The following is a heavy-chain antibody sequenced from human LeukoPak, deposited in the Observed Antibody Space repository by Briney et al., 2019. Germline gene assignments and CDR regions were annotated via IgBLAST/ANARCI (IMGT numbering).Heavy chain of an antibody. J-gene: IGHJ4*02. CDR2: MNPNSGNT. V-gene: IGHV1-8*03. Sequence: ASVKVSCKASGYTFTSYDINWVRQATGQGLEWMGWMNPNSGNTGYAQKFQGRVTITRNTSISTAYMELSSLRSDDTAVYFCIRDSGYSYGDDFDYWGQGTLVTVSS. CDR3: IRDSGYSYGDDFDY. CDR1: GYTFTSYD. D-gene: IGHD5-18*01.